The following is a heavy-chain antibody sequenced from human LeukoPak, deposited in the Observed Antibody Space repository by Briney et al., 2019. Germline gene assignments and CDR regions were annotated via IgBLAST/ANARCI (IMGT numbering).Heavy chain of an antibody. CDR2: ISSSSNYI. Sequence: GGSLRLSCAASGFTFSSYSMNWVRQAPGKGLEWVSSISSSSNYIYYADSVKGRVTISRDNGKNSMYLQMNSLRAEDTAVYYCARYSDFWSSYSSYYYMDLWGKGTTVTVSS. J-gene: IGHJ6*03. V-gene: IGHV3-21*01. D-gene: IGHD3-3*01. CDR3: ARYSDFWSSYSSYYYMDL. CDR1: GFTFSSYS.